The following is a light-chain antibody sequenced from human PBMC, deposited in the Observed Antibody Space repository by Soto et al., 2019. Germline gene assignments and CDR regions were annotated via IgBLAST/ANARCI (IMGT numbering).Light chain of an antibody. CDR3: LSFTTTTTYV. J-gene: IGLJ1*01. CDR1: SSDVGGYNS. V-gene: IGLV2-14*01. Sequence: QSALTQPASVSGSPGQSITISCTGTSSDVGGYNSVSWYQQHPGKAPKLIIYEVRHRPSGVSDRFSGSQSANTASLTISGLQAEDEADYYCLSFTTTTTYVFGTGTKLTVL. CDR2: EVR.